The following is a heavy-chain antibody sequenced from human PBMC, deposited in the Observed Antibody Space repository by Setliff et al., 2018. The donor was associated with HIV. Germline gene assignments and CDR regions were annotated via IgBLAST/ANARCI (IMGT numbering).Heavy chain of an antibody. CDR1: GYTFTNNG. V-gene: IGHV1-2*02. D-gene: IGHD3-10*01. CDR3: ARGYGSHAFDI. J-gene: IGHJ3*02. CDR2: INPNSGGT. Sequence: SVKVSCKASGYTFTNNGINWVRQAPGQGLEWMGWINPNSGGTNYEQKFQGRVTMTRDTSISTAYMELSRLRSDDTALYYCARGYGSHAFDIWGQGTMVTVSS.